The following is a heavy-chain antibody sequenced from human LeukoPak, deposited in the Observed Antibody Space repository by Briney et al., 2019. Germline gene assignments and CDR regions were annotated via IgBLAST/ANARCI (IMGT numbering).Heavy chain of an antibody. J-gene: IGHJ3*02. CDR2: INERGSST. CDR1: GFTFSNSW. Sequence: PGGSLRLSCAASGFTFSNSWLHWVRQAPGKGLVWVSRINERGSSTSYADSVKGRFTISRDNSKNTLYLQMNSLRAEDTAVYYCARIELLHAFDIWGQGTMVTVSS. CDR3: ARIELLHAFDI. V-gene: IGHV3-74*01. D-gene: IGHD1-26*01.